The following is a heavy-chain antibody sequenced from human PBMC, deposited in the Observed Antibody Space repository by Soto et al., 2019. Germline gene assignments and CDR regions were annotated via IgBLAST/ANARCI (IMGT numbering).Heavy chain of an antibody. J-gene: IGHJ6*02. CDR1: GFTFSSYA. CDR3: AKGQLQYYYGMDV. CDR2: ISGSATYT. V-gene: IGHV3-23*01. Sequence: EVQLLESGGDLVQPGGFLRLSCAGSGFTFSSYAMSWVRQAPGKGLEWVSTISGSATYTYYADSVKGRFIISRDNSKNTLNLQMNSPRAEDTAVYYCAKGQLQYYYGMDVWGQGTTVTVSS. D-gene: IGHD1-1*01.